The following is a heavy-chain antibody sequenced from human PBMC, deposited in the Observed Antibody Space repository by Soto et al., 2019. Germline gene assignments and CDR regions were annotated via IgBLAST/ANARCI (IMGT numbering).Heavy chain of an antibody. V-gene: IGHV3-23*01. D-gene: IGHD2-15*01. J-gene: IGHJ4*02. CDR2: ISGNADKT. CDR1: GLTFSNYA. Sequence: EVQLLESGGGLVQPGGSLRLSCAASGLTFSNYAMSWVRQAPGKGLEWVSAISGNADKTHYADSVQGRFTISRDNSKNTLYLQMTSLRAEDTALYYCAKAGAGYCTGGTCYSYWGQGTLVTVSS. CDR3: AKAGAGYCTGGTCYSY.